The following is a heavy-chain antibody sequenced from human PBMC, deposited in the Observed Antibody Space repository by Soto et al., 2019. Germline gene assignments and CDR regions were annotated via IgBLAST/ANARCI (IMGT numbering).Heavy chain of an antibody. CDR2: ISYDGSNK. CDR1: GFAFSSYG. D-gene: IGHD1-26*01. J-gene: IGHJ1*01. CDR3: ATDGAH. Sequence: GGSLRLSWAASGFAFSSYGMHWVRQAPGKGLEWVAFISYDGSNKYYADSVKGRFTISRDNAKNSLYLQMNSLRAEDTAVYYCATDGAHWGQGTLVTVSS. V-gene: IGHV3-30*03.